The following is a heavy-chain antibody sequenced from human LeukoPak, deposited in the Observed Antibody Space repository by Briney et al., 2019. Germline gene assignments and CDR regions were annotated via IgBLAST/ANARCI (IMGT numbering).Heavy chain of an antibody. CDR3: ARASIFGVAPYYMDV. CDR2: IYYSGST. Sequence: SETLSLTCTVSGGSISTYYWSWIRQPPGTGLEWIGYIYYSGSTDYNPSLKSRVTIPVDRSKNQFSLKLSSVTAADTAVYYCARASIFGVAPYYMDVWGRGTTVTVSS. D-gene: IGHD3-3*01. CDR1: GGSISTYY. J-gene: IGHJ6*03. V-gene: IGHV4-59*01.